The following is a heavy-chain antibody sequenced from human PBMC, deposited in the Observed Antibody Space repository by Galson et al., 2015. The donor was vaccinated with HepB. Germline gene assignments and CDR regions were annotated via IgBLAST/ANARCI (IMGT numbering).Heavy chain of an antibody. J-gene: IGHJ6*02. CDR1: GYTFTSYA. Sequence: SVKVSCKDSGYTFTSYAMNWVRQAPGQGLEWMGWINTNTGNPTYAQGFTGRFVFSLDTSVSTAYLQISSLKAEDAAVYYCASTGDTVTTDYYYYYGMDVWGQGTTVTVSS. CDR3: ASTGDTVTTDYYYYYGMDV. CDR2: INTNTGNP. D-gene: IGHD4-17*01. V-gene: IGHV7-4-1*02.